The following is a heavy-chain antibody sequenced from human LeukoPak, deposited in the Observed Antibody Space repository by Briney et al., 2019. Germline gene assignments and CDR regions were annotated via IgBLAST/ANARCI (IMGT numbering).Heavy chain of an antibody. J-gene: IGHJ3*02. D-gene: IGHD1-20*01. CDR3: ARLSITGTPEHAFDI. CDR1: GGSFSGYY. Sequence: SGTLSLTCAVYGGSFSGYYWSWIRQPPGKGLEWIGEINHSGSTNYNPSLKSRVTISVDTSKNQFSLKLSSVTAADTAVYYCARLSITGTPEHAFDIWGQGTMVTVSS. V-gene: IGHV4-34*01. CDR2: INHSGST.